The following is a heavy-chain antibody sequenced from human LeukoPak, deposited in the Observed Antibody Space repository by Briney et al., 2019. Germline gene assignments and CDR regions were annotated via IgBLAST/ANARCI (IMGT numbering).Heavy chain of an antibody. J-gene: IGHJ4*02. CDR1: GYTFTGYY. Sequence: ASVTVSCKASGYTFTGYYMHWLRQAPAQGLEWVGWINPNSGGTNYAQKFQGRVTMTRDTSISTAYMELSRLRSDDTAVYYCARDPTGSGWNDYWGQGTLVTVSS. CDR2: INPNSGGT. CDR3: ARDPTGSGWNDY. V-gene: IGHV1-2*02. D-gene: IGHD6-19*01.